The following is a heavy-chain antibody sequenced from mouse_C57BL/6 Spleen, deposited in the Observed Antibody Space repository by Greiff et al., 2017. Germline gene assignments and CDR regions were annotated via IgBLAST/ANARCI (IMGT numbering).Heavy chain of an antibody. Sequence: DVQLVESGEGLVKPGGSLKLSCAASGFTFSSYAMSWVRQTPEKRLEWVAYISSGGDYIYYADTVKGRFTISRDNARNTLYLQMSSLKSEDTAMYYCTRDGYYSNGDYWGQGTSVTVSS. J-gene: IGHJ4*01. V-gene: IGHV5-9-1*02. D-gene: IGHD2-5*01. CDR1: GFTFSSYA. CDR3: TRDGYYSNGDY. CDR2: ISSGGDYI.